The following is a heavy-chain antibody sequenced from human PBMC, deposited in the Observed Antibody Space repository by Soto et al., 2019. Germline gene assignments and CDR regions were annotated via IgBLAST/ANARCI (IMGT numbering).Heavy chain of an antibody. J-gene: IGHJ4*02. V-gene: IGHV4-59*01. D-gene: IGHD3-3*01. Sequence: PSETLSLTCTVSGGSISSYYWSWIRQPPGKGLEWIGYIYYSGSTNYNPSLKSRVTISVDTSKNQFSLKLSPVTAADTAVYYCARGLRFLEWLSFDYWGQGTLVTVSS. CDR3: ARGLRFLEWLSFDY. CDR1: GGSISSYY. CDR2: IYYSGST.